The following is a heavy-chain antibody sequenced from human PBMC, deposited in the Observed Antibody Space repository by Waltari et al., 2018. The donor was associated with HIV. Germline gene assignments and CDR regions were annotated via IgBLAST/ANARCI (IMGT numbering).Heavy chain of an antibody. J-gene: IGHJ6*02. V-gene: IGHV3-48*02. CDR1: GFTFSGYS. CDR3: ARSKSYGMDV. CDR2: MTSSGSII. Sequence: EVQLVESGGGLVQPGGSLRLSCPASGFTFSGYSMSWVRQATGKGLEWLSYMTSSGSIILYADSVKGRFTISRDNAKNSLYLQMNSLRDEDTAVYYCARSKSYGMDVWGQGTTVTVSS.